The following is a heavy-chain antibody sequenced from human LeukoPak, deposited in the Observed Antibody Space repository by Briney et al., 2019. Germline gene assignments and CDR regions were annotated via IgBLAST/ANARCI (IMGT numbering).Heavy chain of an antibody. V-gene: IGHV1-69*05. CDR2: IIPIFGTA. CDR1: GGTFSSYA. J-gene: IGHJ6*03. Sequence: SVKVSCKASGGTFSSYAISWVRQAPGQGLEWMGRIIPIFGTANYAQKFQGRVTITTDESTSTAYMELSSLRSEDTAVYYCASGSRDGNYYYYYMDVWGKGTTVTVSS. CDR3: ASGSRDGNYYYYYMDV. D-gene: IGHD2-15*01.